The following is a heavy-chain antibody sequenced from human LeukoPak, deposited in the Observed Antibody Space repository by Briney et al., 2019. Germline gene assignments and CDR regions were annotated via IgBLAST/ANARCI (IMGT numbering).Heavy chain of an antibody. CDR2: IYSGGST. CDR3: GRDYPNYYDSSGSPGAFDI. V-gene: IGHV3-53*01. Sequence: GGSLRLSCAASGFTVSSNYMSWVRQAPGKGLEWVSVIYSGGSTYYADSVKGRFTISRDNSKNTLYLQMNSLRAEDTAVYYCGRDYPNYYDSSGSPGAFDIWGQGTMVTVSS. CDR1: GFTVSSNY. D-gene: IGHD3-22*01. J-gene: IGHJ3*02.